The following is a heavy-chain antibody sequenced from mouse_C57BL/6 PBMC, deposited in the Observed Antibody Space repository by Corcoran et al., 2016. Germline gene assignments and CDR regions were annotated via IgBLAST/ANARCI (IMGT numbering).Heavy chain of an antibody. D-gene: IGHD2-12*01. J-gene: IGHJ1*03. CDR3: ARERSYYSYWYFDV. V-gene: IGHV1-26*01. CDR1: GYTFTDYY. Sequence: EVQLQQSGPELVKPGASVKISCKASGYTFTDYYMNWVKQSHGKSLEWIGDINPNNGGTSYNQKFKDKATLTVDKSSSTAYMELRSLTSEDSAVYYCARERSYYSYWYFDVWGTGTTVTVSS. CDR2: INPNNGGT.